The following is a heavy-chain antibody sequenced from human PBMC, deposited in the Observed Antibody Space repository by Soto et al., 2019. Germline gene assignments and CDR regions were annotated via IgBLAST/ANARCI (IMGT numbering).Heavy chain of an antibody. V-gene: IGHV3-48*03. J-gene: IGHJ6*02. Sequence: GGSLRLSCAASGFTFSSYEMNWVRQAPGKGLEWVSYISSSGSTIYYADSVKGRFTISRDNAKNSLYLQMNSLRAEDTAVYYCARGRQQLVPEGSYYYGMDVWGQGTTVTVSS. CDR3: ARGRQQLVPEGSYYYGMDV. D-gene: IGHD6-13*01. CDR2: ISSSGSTI. CDR1: GFTFSSYE.